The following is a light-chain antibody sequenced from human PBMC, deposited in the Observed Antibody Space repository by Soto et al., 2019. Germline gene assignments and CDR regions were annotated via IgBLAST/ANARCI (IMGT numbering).Light chain of an antibody. CDR1: QSVTSN. CDR3: QHYFNWPYT. V-gene: IGKV3-15*01. J-gene: IGKJ5*01. Sequence: EIVMTQSPATLSVSPGESATLSCRASQSVTSNLAWYQQKPGQAPRLLIYGASTRATGFPARFSGSGSGTEFTLTISNLQSEDFAVYYCQHYFNWPYTFGQGTRLEIK. CDR2: GAS.